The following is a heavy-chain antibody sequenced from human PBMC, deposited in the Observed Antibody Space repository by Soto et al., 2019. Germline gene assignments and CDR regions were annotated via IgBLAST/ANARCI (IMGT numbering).Heavy chain of an antibody. D-gene: IGHD3-3*02. Sequence: GASVKVSCKVSGYTLTELSMHWVRQAPGKGLEWMGGFDPEDGETIYAQKFQGRVTMTEDTSTDTAYMELSSLRSEDTAVYYCAREISKPKKTFLAWSPFDYWGQGTLVTVS. J-gene: IGHJ4*02. V-gene: IGHV1-24*01. CDR1: GYTLTELS. CDR3: AREISKPKKTFLAWSPFDY. CDR2: FDPEDGET.